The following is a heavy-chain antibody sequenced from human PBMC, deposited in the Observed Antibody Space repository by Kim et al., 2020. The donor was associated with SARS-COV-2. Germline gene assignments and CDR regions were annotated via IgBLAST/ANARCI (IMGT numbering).Heavy chain of an antibody. CDR2: IYYSGST. V-gene: IGHV4-39*01. Sequence: SETLSLTCTVSGGSISSSSYYWGWIRQPPGKGLEWIGSIYYSGSTYYNPSLKSQVTISVDTSKNQFSLKLSSVTAADTGVYYCARPDGHSSGWYSAHWFDPWGQGTLVTVSS. D-gene: IGHD6-19*01. J-gene: IGHJ5*02. CDR3: ARPDGHSSGWYSAHWFDP. CDR1: GGSISSSSYY.